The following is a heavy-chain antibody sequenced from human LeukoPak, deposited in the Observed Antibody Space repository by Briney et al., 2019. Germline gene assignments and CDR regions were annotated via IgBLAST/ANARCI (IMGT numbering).Heavy chain of an antibody. CDR3: ARIAYYDILTGYSIDAFDI. V-gene: IGHV4-34*01. J-gene: IGHJ3*02. CDR2: INHSGST. D-gene: IGHD3-9*01. Sequence: SETLSLTCAVYGGSFSGYYWSWIRQPPGKGLEWIGEINHSGSTNYNPSLKSRVTISVDTPKNQFSLKLGSVTAADTAVYYCARIAYYDILTGYSIDAFDIWGEGTMVTVSS. CDR1: GGSFSGYY.